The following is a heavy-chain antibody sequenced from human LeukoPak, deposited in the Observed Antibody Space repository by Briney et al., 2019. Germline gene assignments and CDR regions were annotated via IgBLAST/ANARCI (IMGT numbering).Heavy chain of an antibody. V-gene: IGHV4-4*07. CDR2: IYTSGST. CDR3: ATGDGFNSFDY. D-gene: IGHD5-24*01. J-gene: IGHJ4*02. CDR1: GGSFSSYY. Sequence: ETLSLTCTVSGGSFSSYYWSWIRQPAGKGLEWIGRIYTSGSTNYNSSLKSRVTMSVDTSKNQVSLKLSSVTAADTAVYYCATGDGFNSFDYWGQGTLVTVSS.